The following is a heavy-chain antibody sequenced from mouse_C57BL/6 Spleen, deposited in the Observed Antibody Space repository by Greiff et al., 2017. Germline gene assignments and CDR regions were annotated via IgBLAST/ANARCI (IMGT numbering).Heavy chain of an antibody. J-gene: IGHJ3*01. D-gene: IGHD2-4*01. CDR2: IWTGGGT. Sequence: VQLVESGPGLVAPSQSLSITCTVSGFSLTSYAISWVRQPPGKGLEWLGVIWTGGGTNYNSALKSRLSISKDNSKSQVFLKMNSLQTDDTARYYCARNYDYDEGVWFAYWGQGTLVTVSA. CDR1: GFSLTSYA. CDR3: ARNYDYDEGVWFAY. V-gene: IGHV2-9-1*01.